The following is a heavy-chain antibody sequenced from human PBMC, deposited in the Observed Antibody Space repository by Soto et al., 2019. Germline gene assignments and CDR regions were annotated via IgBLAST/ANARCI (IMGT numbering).Heavy chain of an antibody. CDR1: GGSISSITYY. CDR3: ARCTPDLLQSNFWSGSYLSYFDY. V-gene: IGHV4-39*01. Sequence: QLQLQESGPALVKPSETLSLTCTVSGGSISSITYYWGWIRQSPEKGLEWIGYIHYGGSTYYNPSLESRVTISLYTSKNQFSLRLTSVNASDTGVYYCARCTPDLLQSNFWSGSYLSYFDYWGQGSLVNVSA. D-gene: IGHD3-3*01. J-gene: IGHJ4*02. CDR2: IHYGGST.